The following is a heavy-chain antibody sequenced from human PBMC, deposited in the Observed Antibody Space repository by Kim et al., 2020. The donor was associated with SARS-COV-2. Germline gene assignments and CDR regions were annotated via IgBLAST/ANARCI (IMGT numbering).Heavy chain of an antibody. CDR3: ASLNPYGDQGKPNWYFDL. CDR2: IYYSGST. J-gene: IGHJ2*01. Sequence: SETLSLTCTVSGGSISSYYWSWIRQPPGKGLEWIGYIYYSGSTNYNPSLKSRVTISVDTSKNQFSLKLSSVTAADTAVYYCASLNPYGDQGKPNWYFDL. V-gene: IGHV4-59*13. D-gene: IGHD4-17*01. CDR1: GGSISSYY.